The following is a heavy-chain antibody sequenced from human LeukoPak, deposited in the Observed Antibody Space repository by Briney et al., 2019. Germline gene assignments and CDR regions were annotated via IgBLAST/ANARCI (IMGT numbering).Heavy chain of an antibody. V-gene: IGHV3-30-3*01. J-gene: IGHJ4*02. D-gene: IGHD6-19*01. CDR2: ISCDGSNK. Sequence: PGRSLRLSCAASGFTFSSYAMHWVRQAPGKGLEWVTVISCDGSNKYYADSVKGRFTISRDNSKNTLYLQMNSLRAEDTAVYYCARDHRVSGWYGYFEYWGQGTLVTVSS. CDR1: GFTFSSYA. CDR3: ARDHRVSGWYGYFEY.